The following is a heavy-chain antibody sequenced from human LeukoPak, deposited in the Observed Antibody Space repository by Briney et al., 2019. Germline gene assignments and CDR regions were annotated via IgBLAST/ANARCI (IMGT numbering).Heavy chain of an antibody. V-gene: IGHV4-59*08. D-gene: IGHD5-12*01. Sequence: PSETLSLTCTVSGGSISSYYWSWIRQPPGKGLEWIGYIYYSGSTNYNPSLESRVTISVDTSKNQFSLKLSSVTAADTAVYYCAGRKKSGYSSYDFDDYWGQGTLVTVSS. CDR1: GGSISSYY. CDR3: AGRKKSGYSSYDFDDY. CDR2: IYYSGST. J-gene: IGHJ4*02.